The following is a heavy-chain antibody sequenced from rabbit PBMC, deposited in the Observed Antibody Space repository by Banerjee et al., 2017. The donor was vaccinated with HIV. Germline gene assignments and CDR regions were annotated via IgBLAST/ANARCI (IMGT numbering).Heavy chain of an antibody. V-gene: IGHV1S45*01. Sequence: EESGGDLVKPEGSLTLTCTASGFSFNSGYWICWVRQAPGKGLEWIGCIHTDNGNTYYASWAKGRFTISKTSSTTVTLQMTSLTAADTATYFCARGASSSDYYINPFHPWGPGTLVTVS. D-gene: IGHD1-1*01. CDR1: GFSFNSGYW. CDR3: ARGASSSDYYINPFHP. J-gene: IGHJ2*01. CDR2: IHTDNGNT.